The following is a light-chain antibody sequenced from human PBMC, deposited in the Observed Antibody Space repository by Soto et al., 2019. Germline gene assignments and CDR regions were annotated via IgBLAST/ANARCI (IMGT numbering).Light chain of an antibody. CDR1: TSDVGGYTY. Sequence: QSVLTQPRSVSGSPGQSVTISCTGTTSDVGGYTYVSWYQHHPGKAPKLLIYDVNKRPSGVPARFSGSKSVNTASLTISGLQTEDEADYYCCSYAGRSTWDVVFGGGTKLTVL. J-gene: IGLJ2*01. CDR3: CSYAGRSTWDVV. CDR2: DVN. V-gene: IGLV2-11*01.